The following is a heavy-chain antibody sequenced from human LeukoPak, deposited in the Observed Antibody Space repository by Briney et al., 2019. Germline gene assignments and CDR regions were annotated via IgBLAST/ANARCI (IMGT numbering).Heavy chain of an antibody. Sequence: SESLSVDWNGSEGSVSRYFLGLVRQRPRKGQEWIGYISYSGSTNYNPSLKSRVTISVDTSKNQFSLQLSSVTAADTAVYSCARDDYRGVTNIGPWGQGTLVTVSS. CDR2: ISYSGST. CDR1: EGSVSRYF. V-gene: IGHV4-59*02. CDR3: ARDDYRGVTNIGP. D-gene: IGHD3-10*01. J-gene: IGHJ5*02.